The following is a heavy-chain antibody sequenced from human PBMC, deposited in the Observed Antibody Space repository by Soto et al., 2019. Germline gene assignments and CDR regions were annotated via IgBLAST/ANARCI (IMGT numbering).Heavy chain of an antibody. D-gene: IGHD6-13*01. CDR2: IYYSGST. J-gene: IGHJ5*02. CDR1: GGSISSGDYY. Sequence: SETLSLTCTVSGGSISSGDYYWSWIRQPPGKGLEWIGYIYYSGSTYYNPSLKSRVTISVDTSKNQFSLKLSSVTSADTAVYYCARVVAAGIRSNWFDPWGQGTLVT. CDR3: ARVVAAGIRSNWFDP. V-gene: IGHV4-30-4*01.